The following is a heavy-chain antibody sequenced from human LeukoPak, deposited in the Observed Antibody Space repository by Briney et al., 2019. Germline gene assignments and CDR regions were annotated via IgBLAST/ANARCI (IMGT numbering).Heavy chain of an antibody. CDR3: ARFIVVVTAAFDI. D-gene: IGHD2-21*02. Sequence: TSETLSLTCTVSGDSISSTNYYWGWIRQPPGKGLEWIGSIYYSGSTYYNPSLKSRVTISVDTSKNQFSLKLSSVTAADTAVYYCARFIVVVTAAFDIWGQGTMVTVSS. CDR2: IYYSGST. J-gene: IGHJ3*02. V-gene: IGHV4-39*07. CDR1: GDSISSTNYY.